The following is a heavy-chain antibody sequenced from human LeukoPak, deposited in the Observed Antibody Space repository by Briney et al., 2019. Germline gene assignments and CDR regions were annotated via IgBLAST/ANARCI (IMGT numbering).Heavy chain of an antibody. D-gene: IGHD2-15*01. CDR2: INPNSGGT. J-gene: IGHJ6*02. V-gene: IGHV1-2*04. CDR1: GYTFTGYY. CDR3: ARDVVGRGYCSGGTCFPDYYGMDV. Sequence: ASVKVSCKASGYTFTGYYMHWVRQAPGQGLEWMGWINPNSGGTNYAQKFQGWVTMTGDTSISTAYMELSRLRSDDTAVYYCARDVVGRGYCSGGTCFPDYYGMDVWGQGTTVTVSS.